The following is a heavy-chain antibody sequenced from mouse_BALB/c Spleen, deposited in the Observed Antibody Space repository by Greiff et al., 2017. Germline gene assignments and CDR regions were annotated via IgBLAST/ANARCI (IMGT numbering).Heavy chain of an antibody. CDR1: GFNIKDTY. CDR2: IDPENGDT. D-gene: IGHD2-4*01. J-gene: IGHJ3*01. CDR3: NSNMITSAWFAY. V-gene: IGHV14-4*02. Sequence: VQLKQSGAELVKPGASVKLSCTASGFNIKDTYMHWVKQRPEQGLEWIGWIDPENGDTEYAPKFQGKATMTADTSSNTAYLQLSSLTSEDTAVYYCNSNMITSAWFAYWGQGTLVTVSA.